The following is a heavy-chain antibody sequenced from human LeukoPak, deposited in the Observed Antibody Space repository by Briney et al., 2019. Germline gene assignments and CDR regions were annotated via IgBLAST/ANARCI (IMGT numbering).Heavy chain of an antibody. CDR1: GGSISSSSYY. Sequence: SETLSLTCTVSGGSISSSSYYWGWIRQPPGKGLEWIGSIYYSGSTYYNPSLKSRVTISVDTSKNQFSLKLSSVAAADTAVYYCARDWELRFYWGQGTLVTVSS. J-gene: IGHJ4*02. V-gene: IGHV4-39*07. CDR2: IYYSGST. D-gene: IGHD1-26*01. CDR3: ARDWELRFY.